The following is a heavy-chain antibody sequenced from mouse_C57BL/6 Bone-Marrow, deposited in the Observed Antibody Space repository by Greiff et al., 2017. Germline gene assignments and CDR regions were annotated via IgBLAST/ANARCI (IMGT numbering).Heavy chain of an antibody. Sequence: QVQLQQSGAELVKPGASVKISCKASGYAFSSYWMHWVKQRPGKGLEWIGQIYPGDGDTNYNGKFKGKATLTADTSSSTAYMQLSSLTSEDSAVYFCARGGLAYGGRGTLVTVTA. J-gene: IGHJ3*01. CDR1: GYAFSSYW. CDR2: IYPGDGDT. V-gene: IGHV1-80*01. CDR3: ARGGLAY.